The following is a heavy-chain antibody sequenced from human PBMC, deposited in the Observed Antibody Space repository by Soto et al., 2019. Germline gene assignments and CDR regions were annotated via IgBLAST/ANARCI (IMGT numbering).Heavy chain of an antibody. CDR2: IVPIVDTS. CDR1: GGTFSSYA. J-gene: IGHJ4*02. V-gene: IGHV1-69*12. CDR3: VRVVAIPGYPDN. D-gene: IGHD5-12*01. Sequence: QVQLVQSGAEVRQPASSVKVSCKTSGGTFSSYAISWVRQAPGQGLEWMGGIVPIVDTSTYAQKFQGRVTIPADESTSTVCMELSSLRSDDTAVYYCVRVVAIPGYPDNWGQGTLVTVSS.